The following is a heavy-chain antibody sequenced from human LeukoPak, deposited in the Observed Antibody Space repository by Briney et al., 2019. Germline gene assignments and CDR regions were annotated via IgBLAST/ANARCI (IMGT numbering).Heavy chain of an antibody. CDR2: VVPLLGSP. D-gene: IGHD1-1*01. CDR1: GGDFSTYT. J-gene: IGHJ4*02. CDR3: AREVGTGTLDG. V-gene: IGHV1-69*05. Sequence: SVKVSCKASGGDFSTYTMTWVRQAPGQGREWMGGVVPLLGSPDYAQKFQDRLTITTDESTNTAYMELHSLRSEDTAVYYCAREVGTGTLDGWGQGTLVIVSS.